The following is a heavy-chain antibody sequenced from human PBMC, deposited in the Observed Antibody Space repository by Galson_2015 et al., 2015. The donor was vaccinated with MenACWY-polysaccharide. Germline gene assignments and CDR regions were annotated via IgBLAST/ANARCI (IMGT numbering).Heavy chain of an antibody. D-gene: IGHD3-22*01. CDR3: AREGWMGEKNSFSYASSAFD. CDR1: GVTFISCA. J-gene: IGHJ4*02. V-gene: IGHV3-23*01. Sequence: SLRLPCAASGVTFISCALSWFLQAPGAGRVGGITDINSGGDPNDDASLKGRFTISADKSKNHFSLRMNTLRAADTAIYYCAREGWMGEKNSFSYASSAFDWGQGTLVTVSS. CDR2: DINSGGDP.